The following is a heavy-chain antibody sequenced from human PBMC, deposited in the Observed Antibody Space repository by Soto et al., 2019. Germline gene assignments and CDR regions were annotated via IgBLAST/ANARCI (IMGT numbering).Heavy chain of an antibody. V-gene: IGHV1-69*06. CDR2: IIPIFATP. CDR1: GGFNSYS. CDR3: ARGGPVIIPAATNWFDP. D-gene: IGHD2-2*01. Sequence: QVQLVQSGAEVKKPGSSVKVSCKGSGGFNSYSISWVRQAPGQGPEWMGGIIPIFATPTYEQKFQGRVTITADKSTSTAYMELSRLTSEDTAVYYCARGGPVIIPAATNWFDPWGQGTLVSVSS. J-gene: IGHJ5*02.